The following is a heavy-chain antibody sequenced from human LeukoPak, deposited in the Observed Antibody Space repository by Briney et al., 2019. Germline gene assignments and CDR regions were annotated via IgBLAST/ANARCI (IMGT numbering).Heavy chain of an antibody. CDR1: GFTFDDYA. V-gene: IGHV3-9*01. CDR2: ISWNSGSI. Sequence: GGSLRLSRAASGFTFDDYAMHWVRQAPGKGLEWVSGISWNSGSIGYADSVKGRFTISRDNAKNSLYLQMNSLRAEDTALYYCAKGGYYDSSGLIDYWGQGTLVTVSS. J-gene: IGHJ4*02. CDR3: AKGGYYDSSGLIDY. D-gene: IGHD3-22*01.